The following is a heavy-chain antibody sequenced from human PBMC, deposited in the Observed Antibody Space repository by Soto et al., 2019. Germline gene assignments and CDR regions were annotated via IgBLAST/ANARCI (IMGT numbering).Heavy chain of an antibody. V-gene: IGHV1-69*01. D-gene: IGHD5-18*01. Sequence: QMHLVQSGAEVKKPGSSVKVSCKASGGSFTYTLSWVRQAPGQGLEWMGGIIPIFGTTNYAQKFQGRVTITADESTKTAYMELSNLRSEDTAVYYCARLHSHGTYGMDVWGQGTTVTVSS. CDR3: ARLHSHGTYGMDV. J-gene: IGHJ6*02. CDR2: IIPIFGTT. CDR1: GGSFTYT.